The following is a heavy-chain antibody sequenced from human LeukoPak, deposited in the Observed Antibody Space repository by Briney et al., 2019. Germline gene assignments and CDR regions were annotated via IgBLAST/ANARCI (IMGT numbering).Heavy chain of an antibody. D-gene: IGHD3-9*01. CDR3: ARVSDISRGRWFDP. CDR1: GYTFTGYY. J-gene: IGHJ5*02. Sequence: ASVRVSCKASGYTFTGYYTHWVRQAPGQGLEWMGWVNPNGGGTTYAQKFQGRVTLTTDTSISTAYMELSGLRSDDTAIYYCARVSDISRGRWFDPWGQGTLVTVSS. V-gene: IGHV1-2*02. CDR2: VNPNGGGT.